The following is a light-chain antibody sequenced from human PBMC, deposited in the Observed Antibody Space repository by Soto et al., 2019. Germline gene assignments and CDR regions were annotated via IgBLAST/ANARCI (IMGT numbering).Light chain of an antibody. Sequence: DIQMTQSPYTLSASVGDRFTITCRASQSISGLLAWYQQKPGKAPKLLIYDASSLESGVPSRFSGSGSGTEFTLTISRLQPDDFATYCCQQYNSYSVNAFGQGTKVDIK. J-gene: IGKJ2*01. V-gene: IGKV1-5*01. CDR3: QQYNSYSVNA. CDR2: DAS. CDR1: QSISGL.